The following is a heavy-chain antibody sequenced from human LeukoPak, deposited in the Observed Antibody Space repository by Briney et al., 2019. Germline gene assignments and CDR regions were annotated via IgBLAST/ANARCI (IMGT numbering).Heavy chain of an antibody. D-gene: IGHD4-23*01. CDR1: GGSISSNY. V-gene: IGHV4-59*01. J-gene: IGHJ4*02. CDR3: ARTNGGLEYYFDY. CDR2: IYYSGST. Sequence: PLESLSLTCTVPGGSISSNYRSWIRQPPRKGLEWGGYIYYSGSTNYNPSLKSRVTISVDTSKNQFSLKLSSVTAADTAVYYCARTNGGLEYYFDYWGQGTLVTVSS.